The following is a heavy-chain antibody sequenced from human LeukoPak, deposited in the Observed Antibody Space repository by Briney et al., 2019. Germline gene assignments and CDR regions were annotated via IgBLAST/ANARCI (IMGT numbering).Heavy chain of an antibody. J-gene: IGHJ6*03. D-gene: IGHD1-1*01. V-gene: IGHV4-59*01. CDR3: ARAWRDYYYYYMDV. CDR2: IYYSGNT. CDR1: GGSISPYY. Sequence: PSETLSLTCTVSGGSISPYYWSWIRQPPGKGLEWIGYIYYSGNTNYNPSLKSRVTILLDTSKNQFSLKLSSVTAADTAVYYCARAWRDYYYYYMDVWGQGTMVTVSS.